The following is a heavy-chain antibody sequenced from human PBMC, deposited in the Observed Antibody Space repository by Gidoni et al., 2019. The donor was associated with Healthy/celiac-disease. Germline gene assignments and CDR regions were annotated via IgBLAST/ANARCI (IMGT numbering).Heavy chain of an antibody. V-gene: IGHV1-69*04. D-gene: IGHD6-19*01. Sequence: QVQLVQSGAEVKKPGSSVTVSCKASGGTFSHYAISWVRQAPGQGRDWMGRILLMFGIAKNAQKFQGRVTITADKSTSTAYMELNSLRSDDTAVYYCAREGERAAVAGCFDYWGQGTLVTVSS. CDR2: ILLMFGIA. CDR1: GGTFSHYA. J-gene: IGHJ4*02. CDR3: AREGERAAVAGCFDY.